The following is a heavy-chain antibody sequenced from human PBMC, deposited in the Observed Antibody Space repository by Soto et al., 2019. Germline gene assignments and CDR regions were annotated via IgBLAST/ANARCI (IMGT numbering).Heavy chain of an antibody. V-gene: IGHV4-61*01. CDR3: ARSMXXSXGSNYXPFYY. J-gene: IGHJ4*02. Sequence: TLSLTCTVSGGSVSSGNYFWSWIRQPPGKGLEWIGYFYYTGSINYNPSLKSRVTISIDASKDQFSLRLSSVTAADTAVYYCARSMXXSXGSNYXPFYYWGQGTLVTVSS. D-gene: IGHD2-15*01. CDR2: FYYTGSI. CDR1: GGSVSSGNYF.